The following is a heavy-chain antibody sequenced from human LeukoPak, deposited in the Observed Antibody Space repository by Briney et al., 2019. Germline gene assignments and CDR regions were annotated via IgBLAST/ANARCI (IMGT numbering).Heavy chain of an antibody. D-gene: IGHD3-10*01. Sequence: PGGSLRLSCVGSGFTFGEYGMHWVRQVPGKGLEWVSHITWDGGSTYYAGSVKGRFAISRDNSKNSLYLQMNSLRAEDTAVYYCARDITETNMVRGGRFDYWGQGTLVTVSS. CDR2: ITWDGGST. CDR1: GFTFGEYG. V-gene: IGHV3-43D*03. CDR3: ARDITETNMVRGGRFDY. J-gene: IGHJ4*02.